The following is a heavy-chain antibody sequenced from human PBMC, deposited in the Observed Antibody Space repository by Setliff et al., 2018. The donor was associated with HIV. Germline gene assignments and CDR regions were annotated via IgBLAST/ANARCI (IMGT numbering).Heavy chain of an antibody. CDR1: GGPSSGY. J-gene: IGHJ6*02. CDR3: ARGHCSGTNCYGVDYYGMDV. V-gene: IGHV4-34*01. Sequence: SETLSLTCAVYGGPSSGYWSWVRQSPGKGLEWIGEISHSGSTNYNLSLKSRVSMSVDKSKNQFSLKLTSVTAADTAVYYCARGHCSGTNCYGVDYYGMDVWGQGTTVTVSS. D-gene: IGHD2-2*01. CDR2: ISHSGST.